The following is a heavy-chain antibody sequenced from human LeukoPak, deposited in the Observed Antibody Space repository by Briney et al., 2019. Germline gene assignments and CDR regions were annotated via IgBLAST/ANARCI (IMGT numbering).Heavy chain of an antibody. CDR3: AKALPPPDDIVVVVAATFDY. J-gene: IGHJ4*02. CDR1: GFTFSNYA. D-gene: IGHD2-15*01. V-gene: IGHV3-23*01. CDR2: ISGSGGST. Sequence: PGGSLRLSCAASGFTFSNYAMSWVRQAPGKGLEWVSAISGSGGSTYYADSVKGRFTISRDNSKNTLYLQMNSLRAEDTAVYYCAKALPPPDDIVVVVAATFDYWGQGTLVTVSS.